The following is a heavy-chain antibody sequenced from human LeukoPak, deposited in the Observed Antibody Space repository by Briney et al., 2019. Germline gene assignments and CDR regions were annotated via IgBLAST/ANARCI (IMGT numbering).Heavy chain of an antibody. D-gene: IGHD3-9*01. CDR2: IRYDGSNK. V-gene: IGHV3-30*02. CDR3: ARRYYDILTGYYNVVLGAFDI. Sequence: GGSLRLSCAASGFTFSSYGMHWVRQAPGKGLEWVAFIRYDGSNKYYADSVKGRFTISRDNSKNTLYLQMNSLRAEDTAVYYCARRYYDILTGYYNVVLGAFDIWGQGTMVTVSS. J-gene: IGHJ3*02. CDR1: GFTFSSYG.